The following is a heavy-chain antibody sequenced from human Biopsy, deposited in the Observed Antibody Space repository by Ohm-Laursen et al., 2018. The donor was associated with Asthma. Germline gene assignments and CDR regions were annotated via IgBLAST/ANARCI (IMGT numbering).Heavy chain of an antibody. CDR2: ISAYNGNT. CDR1: GYTFTSYG. V-gene: IGHV1-18*04. CDR3: ARAGALIVGATMGY. J-gene: IGHJ4*02. D-gene: IGHD1-26*01. Sequence: ATVKISCKTSGYTFTSYGISWVRQAPGQGLEWMGWISAYNGNTNYAQKLQGRVTMTTDTSTSTAYMELRSLRSDDTAVYYCARAGALIVGATMGYWGQGTLVTVSS.